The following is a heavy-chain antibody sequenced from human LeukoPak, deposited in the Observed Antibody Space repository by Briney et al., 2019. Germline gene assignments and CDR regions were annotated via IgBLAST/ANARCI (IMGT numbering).Heavy chain of an antibody. CDR2: IRGSGGST. V-gene: IGHV3-23*01. CDR3: AKDLWESGLKAFDY. J-gene: IGHJ4*02. Sequence: GGFLRLSCAASGFTFSSYAMSWVRQAPGKGLEWVSAIRGSGGSTYYAGSVKGRFTISRDNSKNTLYLQMNSLRAEDTAVYYCAKDLWESGLKAFDYWGQGTLVTVSS. D-gene: IGHD3-3*01. CDR1: GFTFSSYA.